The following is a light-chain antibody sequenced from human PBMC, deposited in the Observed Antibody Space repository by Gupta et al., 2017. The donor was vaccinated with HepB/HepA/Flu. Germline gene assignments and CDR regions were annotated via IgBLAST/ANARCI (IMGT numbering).Light chain of an antibody. Sequence: QSALTQPRSVSGSPGQSVTISCTGTSSDVGGYDYVSWYQQHQGKAPKLMIYDVSKRPSGVPDRFSGSKSGNTASLTISELQAEDEADYYCCSYAGTYPYVFGTGTKVSVL. CDR2: DVS. V-gene: IGLV2-11*01. J-gene: IGLJ1*01. CDR1: SSDVGGYDY. CDR3: CSYAGTYPYV.